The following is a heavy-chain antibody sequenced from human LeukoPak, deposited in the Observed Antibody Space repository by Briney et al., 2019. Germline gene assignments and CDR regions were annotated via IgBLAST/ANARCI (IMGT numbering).Heavy chain of an antibody. CDR2: IYSGGST. Sequence: HSGGSLRLSCAASGFTLSTYAMNWVRQAPGKGLEWVSVIYSGGSTYYADSVKGRFTISRDNSKNTLYLQMNSLRAEDTAVYYCARDNYGSGSYPQFSDYYYYMDVWGKGTTVTVSS. J-gene: IGHJ6*03. CDR1: GFTLSTYA. V-gene: IGHV3-66*02. CDR3: ARDNYGSGSYPQFSDYYYYMDV. D-gene: IGHD3-10*01.